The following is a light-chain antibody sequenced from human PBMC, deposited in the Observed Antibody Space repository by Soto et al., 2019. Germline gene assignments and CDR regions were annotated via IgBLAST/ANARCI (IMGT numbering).Light chain of an antibody. Sequence: EIVLTQSPGTLSLSPGERATLSCRASQSVSSSYLAWYQQKPGQAPRLLIYGASSRATGIPVRFSGSGSGTDFTLTISRPEPEDFAVYYCQQYGSSPHTFGQGTKLEIK. CDR3: QQYGSSPHT. CDR1: QSVSSSY. V-gene: IGKV3-20*01. J-gene: IGKJ2*01. CDR2: GAS.